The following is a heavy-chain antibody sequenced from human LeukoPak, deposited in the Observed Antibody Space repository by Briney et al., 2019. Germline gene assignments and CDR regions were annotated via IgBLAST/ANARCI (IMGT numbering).Heavy chain of an antibody. D-gene: IGHD4-17*01. J-gene: IGHJ4*02. CDR2: IYYSGST. CDR1: GGSISSYY. CDR3: ARDPYGDSHWGGGY. Sequence: SETLPLTCTVSGGSISSYYWSWIRQPPGKGLEWIGYIYYSGSTNYNPSLKSRVTISVDTSKNQFSLKLSSVTAADTAVYYCARDPYGDSHWGGGYWGQGTLVTVSS. V-gene: IGHV4-59*01.